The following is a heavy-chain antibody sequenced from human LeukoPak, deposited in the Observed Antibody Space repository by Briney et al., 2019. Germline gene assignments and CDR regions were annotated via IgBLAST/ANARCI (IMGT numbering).Heavy chain of an antibody. Sequence: ASVKVSCKASGYTFTTYAMHWVRQAPGQRLEWMGWINAGNGNTKYSQKFQARVTITRDTSASTAYMELSSLRSEDTAVYYCASGTAARGMDVWGQGTTVTVSS. J-gene: IGHJ6*02. CDR1: GYTFTTYA. CDR2: INAGNGNT. D-gene: IGHD2-2*01. CDR3: ASGTAARGMDV. V-gene: IGHV1-3*01.